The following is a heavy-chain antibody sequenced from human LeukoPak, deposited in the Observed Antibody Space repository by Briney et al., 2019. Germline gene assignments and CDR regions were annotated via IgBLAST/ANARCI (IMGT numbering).Heavy chain of an antibody. CDR2: MSDDGNNK. CDR3: AKVPNWNDLEGIDY. D-gene: IGHD1-20*01. CDR1: GFTFSNYG. Sequence: GRSLRLSCAASGFTFSNYGMHWVRQAPGKGLEWVAVMSDDGNNKYYADFVKGRFTISRDNFKNTLYLQMNSLRTEDTAVYYCAKVPNWNDLEGIDYWGQGTLVTVSS. J-gene: IGHJ4*02. V-gene: IGHV3-30*18.